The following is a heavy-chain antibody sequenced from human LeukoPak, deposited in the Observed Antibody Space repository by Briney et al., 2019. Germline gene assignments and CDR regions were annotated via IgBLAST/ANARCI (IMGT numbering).Heavy chain of an antibody. J-gene: IGHJ1*01. D-gene: IGHD6-13*01. CDR3: AKDYSSWYLYFQH. CDR1: GFTFSSYW. Sequence: GGSLRLSCAASGFTFSSYWMHWVRQAPGKGLAWVSVISGSGGSTYYADSVKGLFTNSKDNSQNTLYLQMNSLRAEDTAVYYCAKDYSSWYLYFQHWGQGTLVTVSS. V-gene: IGHV3-23*01. CDR2: ISGSGGST.